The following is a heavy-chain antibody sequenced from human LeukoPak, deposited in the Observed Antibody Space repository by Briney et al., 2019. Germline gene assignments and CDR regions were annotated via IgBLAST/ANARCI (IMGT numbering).Heavy chain of an antibody. V-gene: IGHV3-23*01. Sequence: GGSLRLSCAASGFTFSSYAMSWVRQAPGKELEWVSAISGSGGSTYYADSVRGRCTISRDNSKNTMSLQMDSLRGEDTAVYYCARDPRTSSTSRNYFESWGQGTLVTVSS. D-gene: IGHD6-13*01. CDR3: ARDPRTSSTSRNYFES. J-gene: IGHJ4*02. CDR2: ISGSGGST. CDR1: GFTFSSYA.